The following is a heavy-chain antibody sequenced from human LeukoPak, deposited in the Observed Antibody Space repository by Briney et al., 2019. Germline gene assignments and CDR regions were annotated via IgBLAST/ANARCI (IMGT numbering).Heavy chain of an antibody. CDR3: ARDGSGLLWFGETVGYFDY. Sequence: ASVKVSCKASGYTFNGYYEHWVRQAPGQGLEWMGCINPNSGGTNYAQKFQGRVTVTRDTSISTAYMELRRLRSDDMAVYYCARDGSGLLWFGETVGYFDYWGQGTLVTVSS. J-gene: IGHJ4*02. CDR1: GYTFNGYY. D-gene: IGHD3-10*01. CDR2: INPNSGGT. V-gene: IGHV1-2*02.